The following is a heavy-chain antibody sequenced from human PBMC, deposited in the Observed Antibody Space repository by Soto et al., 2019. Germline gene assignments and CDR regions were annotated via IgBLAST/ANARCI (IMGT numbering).Heavy chain of an antibody. D-gene: IGHD1-26*01. CDR2: IYYSGNS. J-gene: IGHJ6*02. Sequence: LSLTCTVSGGSISSSNYYWGWIRQPPGKGLEWIGNIYYSGNSYYNPSLKSRVTISVDTSKNQFSLKLSSVTAADTAVYYCARQGDSKSNYYYGMDVWGQGTTVTVSS. CDR3: ARQGDSKSNYYYGMDV. CDR1: GGSISSSNYY. V-gene: IGHV4-39*01.